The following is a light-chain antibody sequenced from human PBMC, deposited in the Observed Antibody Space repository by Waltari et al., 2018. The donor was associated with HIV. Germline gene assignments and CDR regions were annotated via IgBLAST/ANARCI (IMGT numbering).Light chain of an antibody. Sequence: QSVLTQPPSVSGAPVQRVTISCTASSSNIGSIHAVHWYQQVPGTAPKLLIYGNSNRPSGVPDRFSGSKSGTSASLAIAGLQAEDEADYYCQSYDTSLSGVVFGGGTKLTVL. CDR3: QSYDTSLSGVV. CDR2: GNS. J-gene: IGLJ2*01. V-gene: IGLV1-40*01. CDR1: SSNIGSIHA.